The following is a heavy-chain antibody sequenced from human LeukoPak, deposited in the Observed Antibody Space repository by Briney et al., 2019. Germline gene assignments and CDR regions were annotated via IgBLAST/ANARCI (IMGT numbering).Heavy chain of an antibody. CDR3: ARGRYCGSTSCYTSNLYYYYYYMDV. CDR2: INHSGST. V-gene: IGHV4-34*01. D-gene: IGHD2-2*02. J-gene: IGHJ6*03. CDR1: GGSFSGYY. Sequence: SETLSLTCAVYGGSFSGYYWSWIRQPPGKGLEWIGEINHSGSTNYNPSLKSRVTISVDTSKNQFSLKLSSVTAADTAVYYCARGRYCGSTSCYTSNLYYYYYYMDVWGKGTTVTVSS.